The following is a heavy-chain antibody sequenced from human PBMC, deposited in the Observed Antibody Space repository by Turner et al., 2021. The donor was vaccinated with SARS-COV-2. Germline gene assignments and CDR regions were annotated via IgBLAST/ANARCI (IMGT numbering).Heavy chain of an antibody. J-gene: IGHJ4*02. V-gene: IGHV3-48*01. CDR3: AELMTTMTPAGY. CDR1: GFTFSSYS. Sequence: EGQLVECGVGLGQAGGCMRLSCAASGFTFSSYSMNWVRQAPGKGLEWVSYISSSSSTLYYAGSVKGRFTISRDNAKNSLYLQMNSLRAEDTAVYYCAELMTTMTPAGYWGQGTLVTVSS. CDR2: ISSSSSTL. D-gene: IGHD4-17*01.